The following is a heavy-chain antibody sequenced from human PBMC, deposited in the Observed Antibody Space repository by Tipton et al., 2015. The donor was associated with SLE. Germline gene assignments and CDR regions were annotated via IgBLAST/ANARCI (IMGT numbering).Heavy chain of an antibody. Sequence: TLSLTCAVYVGSFSGNYWSWIRQPPGRRMEWIGSVYYSGSTYYNPSLKSRVTISVYTAENQFSLKLSSETAADTAGYYCARHCQIYSFVYWGQGSLVAVSS. J-gene: IGHJ4*02. D-gene: IGHD2-21*01. CDR3: ARHCQIYSFVY. CDR1: VGSFSGNY. V-gene: IGHV4-34*01. CDR2: VYYSGST.